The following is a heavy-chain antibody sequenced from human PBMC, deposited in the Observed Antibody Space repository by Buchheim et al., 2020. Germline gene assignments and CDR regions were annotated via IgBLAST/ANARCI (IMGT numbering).Heavy chain of an antibody. CDR2: IKQDGSEK. CDR1: GYRFSDYW. D-gene: IGHD3-3*01. CDR3: ARKLSITIFGVVIYYYYGMDV. Sequence: EVQLVESGGGLVQPGGSLRLSCAASGYRFSDYWMNWVRQAPGKGLEWVANIKQDGSEKYYVDSVKGRFTISRDNAKNSLYLQMNSLRAEDTAVYYCARKLSITIFGVVIYYYYGMDVWGQGTT. J-gene: IGHJ6*02. V-gene: IGHV3-7*01.